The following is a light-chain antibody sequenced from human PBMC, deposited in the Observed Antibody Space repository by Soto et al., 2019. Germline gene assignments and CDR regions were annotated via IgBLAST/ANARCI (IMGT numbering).Light chain of an antibody. CDR2: NAS. CDR1: RSVRSY. J-gene: IGKJ5*01. Sequence: EIVLTQSPATLSLSPGERATISCRASRSVRSYLAWYQQKPGQAPRLLIYNASNRAACIPARFSGSGSETDFTLTISNLEPEDFAVYYCQQRYAWPPITFGQGTRLEIK. V-gene: IGKV3-11*01. CDR3: QQRYAWPPIT.